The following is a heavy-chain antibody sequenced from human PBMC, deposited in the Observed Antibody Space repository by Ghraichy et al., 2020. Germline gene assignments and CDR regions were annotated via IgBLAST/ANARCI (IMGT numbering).Heavy chain of an antibody. CDR3: ARADYNSWNVLCDF. V-gene: IGHV4-31*03. J-gene: IGHJ4*02. CDR1: GGSISSGAYY. D-gene: IGHD1-1*01. Sequence: SETQSLTCTVSGGSISSGAYYWNWIRQHPVKGLEWIGYVFYSGITYYNPSLKSRVTMSVDTSKNHFSLMLDSVTAADTAVYYCARADYNSWNVLCDFWGQGTLVTVSS. CDR2: VFYSGIT.